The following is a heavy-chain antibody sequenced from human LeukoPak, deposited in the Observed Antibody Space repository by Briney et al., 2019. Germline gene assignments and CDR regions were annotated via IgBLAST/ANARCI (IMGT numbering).Heavy chain of an antibody. Sequence: ASVKVSCKASGYTFTGYYMHWVRQAPGQGLEWMGRINPNSGGTNYAQKFQGRVTMTRDTSISTAYMELSRLRSDDTAVYYCARVNYDILTGYYSWFDPWGRGTLVTVSS. CDR3: ARVNYDILTGYYSWFDP. V-gene: IGHV1-2*06. CDR2: INPNSGGT. CDR1: GYTFTGYY. D-gene: IGHD3-9*01. J-gene: IGHJ5*02.